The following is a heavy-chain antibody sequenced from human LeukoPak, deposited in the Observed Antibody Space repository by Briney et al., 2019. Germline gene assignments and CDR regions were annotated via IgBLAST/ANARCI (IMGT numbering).Heavy chain of an antibody. V-gene: IGHV4-59*01. CDR1: GASISSYY. J-gene: IGHJ4*02. CDR3: AREDLSYFDY. D-gene: IGHD3-16*02. CDR2: IYYSGST. Sequence: SETLSLTCTVSGASISSYYWSWIRQPPGKGLEWIGYIYYSGSTNYNPSLKSRVTISVDTSKNQFSLKLSSVTAADTAVYYCAREDLSYFDYWGQGTLVTVSS.